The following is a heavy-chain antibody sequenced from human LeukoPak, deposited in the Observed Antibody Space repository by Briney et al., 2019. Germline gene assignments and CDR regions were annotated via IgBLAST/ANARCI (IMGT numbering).Heavy chain of an antibody. J-gene: IGHJ5*02. Sequence: GGSLRLSCAASGFTFSSYGMHWVRQAPGKGLEWVAVIWYDGSNKYYADSVKGRFTISRDNSKNTLYLQMNSLRAEDTAVYYCARDAGSYSYGKNWFDPWGQGTLVTVSS. CDR1: GFTFSSYG. CDR2: IWYDGSNK. V-gene: IGHV3-33*08. CDR3: ARDAGSYSYGKNWFDP. D-gene: IGHD5-18*01.